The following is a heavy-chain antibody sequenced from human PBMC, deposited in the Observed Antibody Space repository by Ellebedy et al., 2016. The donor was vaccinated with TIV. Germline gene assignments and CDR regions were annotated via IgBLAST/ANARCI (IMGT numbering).Heavy chain of an antibody. CDR3: ATEYCSGGSCYISWFDP. CDR1: GYTLTELS. Sequence: AASVKVSCKVSGYTLTELSMHWVRQAPGKGLEWMGGFDPEDGETIYAQKFQGRVTMTEDTSTDTAYMELSSLRSEDTAVYYCATEYCSGGSCYISWFDPWGQGTLVTVSS. CDR2: FDPEDGET. J-gene: IGHJ5*02. D-gene: IGHD2-15*01. V-gene: IGHV1-24*01.